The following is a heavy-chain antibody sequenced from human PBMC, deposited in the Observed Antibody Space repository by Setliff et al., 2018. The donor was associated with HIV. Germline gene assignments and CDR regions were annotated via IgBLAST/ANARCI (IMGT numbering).Heavy chain of an antibody. CDR3: ARDGGYSSPYYFHY. Sequence: GASVKVSCKASGYNFSSNGISWVRQAPGQGLEWMGWISSYNGYTKYAQKVQDRVTMTKDTSTSTAYMELRSLRSDDTAVYYCARDGGYSSPYYFHYWGQGTLVTVSS. D-gene: IGHD5-18*01. CDR2: ISSYNGYT. CDR1: GYNFSSNG. V-gene: IGHV1-18*01. J-gene: IGHJ4*02.